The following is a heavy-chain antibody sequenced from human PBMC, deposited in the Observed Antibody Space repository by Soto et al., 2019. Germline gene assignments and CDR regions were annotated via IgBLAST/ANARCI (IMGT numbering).Heavy chain of an antibody. Sequence: AGGSLRLSCAASGFTFSSDAMHWVRRAPGKGLEWVAFIWNDGSNKHYADSVKGRFIISRDNSENTLYLQMNSLRAEDTAVYFCARDPGGSGYAFDMWGQGTMVTVSS. V-gene: IGHV3-33*01. CDR2: IWNDGSNK. CDR3: ARDPGGSGYAFDM. J-gene: IGHJ3*02. CDR1: GFTFSSDA. D-gene: IGHD6-25*01.